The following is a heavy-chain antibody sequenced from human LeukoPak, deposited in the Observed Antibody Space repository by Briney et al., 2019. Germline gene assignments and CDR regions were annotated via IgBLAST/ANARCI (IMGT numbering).Heavy chain of an antibody. CDR3: ARGGVVAATDY. CDR1: GFIFSNYW. CDR2: IHSDGSIT. Sequence: GGSLRLSCAASGFIFSNYWMHWVRQAPGKRLVWVSQIHSDGSITGYADSVKDRFTISRDNAKNTLYLQMNSLRAEDTAVFYCARGGVVAATDYWGQGTLVTVSS. D-gene: IGHD5-12*01. J-gene: IGHJ4*02. V-gene: IGHV3-74*01.